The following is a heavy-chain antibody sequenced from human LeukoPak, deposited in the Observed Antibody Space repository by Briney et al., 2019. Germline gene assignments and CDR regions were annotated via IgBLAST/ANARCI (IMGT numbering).Heavy chain of an antibody. Sequence: SETLPLTCTVSGGSISSYYWSWIRQAPGKGLEWIGYIYHTGDTNCNPSLKSRVTISIDTAKNHFSLRLSSVTAADTAIYYCASYFFDQSKAPDIWGQGIMVTVSA. CDR1: GGSISSYY. J-gene: IGHJ3*02. CDR2: IYHTGDT. V-gene: IGHV4-59*01. D-gene: IGHD3-9*01. CDR3: ASYFFDQSKAPDI.